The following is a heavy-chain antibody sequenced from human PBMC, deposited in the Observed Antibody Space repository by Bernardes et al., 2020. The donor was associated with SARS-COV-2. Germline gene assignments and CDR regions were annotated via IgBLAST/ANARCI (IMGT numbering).Heavy chain of an antibody. CDR1: GFTFSSYW. CDR3: ASQEEDLRFPSVYGMDV. D-gene: IGHD3-3*01. Sequence: VEALFLSCAASGFTFSSYWMHWVRQAPGKGLVWVSRINSDGSSTSYADSVKGRFTISRDNAKNTLYLQMNSLRAEDTAVYYCASQEEDLRFPSVYGMDVWGQGTTVTVSS. CDR2: INSDGSST. J-gene: IGHJ6*02. V-gene: IGHV3-74*01.